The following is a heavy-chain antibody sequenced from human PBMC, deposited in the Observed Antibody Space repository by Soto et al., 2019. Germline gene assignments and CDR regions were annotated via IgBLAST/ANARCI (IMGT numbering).Heavy chain of an antibody. J-gene: IGHJ6*02. D-gene: IGHD6-19*01. CDR2: IYPGDSDT. V-gene: IGHV5-51*01. CDR1: GYKVSTWHNFTSCW. CDR3: ARSRRGAYSSGWYSLSGYYNYGIDV. Sequence: GESLKISCMGSGYKVSTWHNFTSCWIAWVRQMPGKGLEWMGIIYPGDSDTKYSPSLQGQVTISADTSISTAYLQWTSLKASDTAMYYCARSRRGAYSSGWYSLSGYYNYGIDVWGQGTKVTVSS.